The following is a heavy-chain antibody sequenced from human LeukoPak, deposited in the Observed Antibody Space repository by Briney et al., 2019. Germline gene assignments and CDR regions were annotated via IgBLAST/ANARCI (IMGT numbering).Heavy chain of an antibody. V-gene: IGHV4-31*03. CDR2: IYYSGST. Sequence: PSETLSLTCTVSGDSISSGSSYWSWIRQLPGKGLEWIGYIYYSGSTYYNPSLRSRVSMSVDTSKNQFSLKSNSVTAADTAVYYCARDKIPYDSSAPWGQGTLVTVSS. D-gene: IGHD3-22*01. J-gene: IGHJ5*02. CDR3: ARDKIPYDSSAP. CDR1: GDSISSGSSY.